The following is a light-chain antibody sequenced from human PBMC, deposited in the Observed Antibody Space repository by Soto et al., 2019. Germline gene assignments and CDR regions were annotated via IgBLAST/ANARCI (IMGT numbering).Light chain of an antibody. J-gene: IGLJ3*02. CDR1: SSNIGAGYD. V-gene: IGLV1-40*01. CDR3: QSYASSLSGSV. CDR2: GNS. Sequence: QSVLTQPPSVSGAPGQRVTISCTGSSSNIGAGYDGHWYQQLPGTAPKLLIYGNSNRPSGVPDRFSGSKSGTSASLAITVLQAEDEADYYCQSYASSLSGSVFGGGTKLTVL.